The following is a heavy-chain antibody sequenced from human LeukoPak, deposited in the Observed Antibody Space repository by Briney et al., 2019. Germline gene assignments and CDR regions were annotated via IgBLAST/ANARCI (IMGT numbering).Heavy chain of an antibody. CDR3: AFGSGREGYLDV. J-gene: IGHJ6*03. Sequence: QPGGSLRLSCAPSGFTFSTYWMHWVRQAPGKGLVWVSRINTDESDTTYADSVKGRFTISRDNAKNTLYLQMNSLRAEDTAVYYCAFGSGREGYLDVWGRGTTVTVSS. V-gene: IGHV3-74*03. CDR1: GFTFSTYW. D-gene: IGHD3-10*01. CDR2: INTDESDT.